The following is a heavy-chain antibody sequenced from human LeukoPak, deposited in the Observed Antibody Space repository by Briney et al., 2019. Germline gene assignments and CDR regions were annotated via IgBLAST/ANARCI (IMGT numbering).Heavy chain of an antibody. CDR1: GYRFRDYY. CDR2: INPNSGGT. V-gene: IGHV1-2*02. Sequence: ASVKVSCKASGYRFRDYYMHWVRQAPGQGLEWMGWINPNSGGTMYAQKFQGRVAMTRDTSINAAYMELSRLTSDDTAVYYCARDGDDNGDYVLGWFDPWGQGTLVTVSS. CDR3: ARDGDDNGDYVLGWFDP. D-gene: IGHD4-17*01. J-gene: IGHJ5*02.